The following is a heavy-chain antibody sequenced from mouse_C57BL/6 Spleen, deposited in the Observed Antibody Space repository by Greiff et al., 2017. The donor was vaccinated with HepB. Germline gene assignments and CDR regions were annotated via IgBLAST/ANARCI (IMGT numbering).Heavy chain of an antibody. J-gene: IGHJ1*03. CDR2: ISDGGSYT. Sequence: EVQRVESGGGLVKPGGSLKLSCAASGFTFSSYAMSWVRQTPEKRLEWVATISDGGSYTYYPDNVKGRFTISRDNAKNNLYLQMSHLKSEDTAMYYCARRGLGLYWYFDVWGTGTTVTVSS. V-gene: IGHV5-4*01. CDR3: ARRGLGLYWYFDV. D-gene: IGHD4-1*01. CDR1: GFTFSSYA.